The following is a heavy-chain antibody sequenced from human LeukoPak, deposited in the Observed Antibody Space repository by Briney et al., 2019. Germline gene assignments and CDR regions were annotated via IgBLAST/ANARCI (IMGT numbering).Heavy chain of an antibody. J-gene: IGHJ4*02. CDR3: AKGCSGGSCYRGRPSDGDY. D-gene: IGHD2-15*01. Sequence: PGGSLRLSCVASGFTFSSYAMSWVRQAPGKGLEWVSAISGSGGSTYYADSVKGRFTISRDNSKNTLYLQMNSLRAEDTAVYYCAKGCSGGSCYRGRPSDGDYWGQGTLVTVSS. CDR2: ISGSGGST. V-gene: IGHV3-23*01. CDR1: GFTFSSYA.